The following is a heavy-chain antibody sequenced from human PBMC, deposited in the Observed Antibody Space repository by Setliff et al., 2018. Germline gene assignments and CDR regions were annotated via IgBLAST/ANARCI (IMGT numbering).Heavy chain of an antibody. CDR2: MNPNSGNT. Sequence: ASVKVSCKASGYTFTSYDINWVRQATGQGLEWMGWMNPNSGNTGYAQKFQGRVTMTRNTSISTAYMELSSLTSEDTAVYYCARPMYDTLTGPPYGMDVWGQGTTVTVSS. D-gene: IGHD3-9*01. CDR1: GYTFTSYD. J-gene: IGHJ6*02. CDR3: ARPMYDTLTGPPYGMDV. V-gene: IGHV1-8*01.